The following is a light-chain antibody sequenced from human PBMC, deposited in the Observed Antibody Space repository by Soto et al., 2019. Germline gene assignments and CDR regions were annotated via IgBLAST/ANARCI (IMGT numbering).Light chain of an antibody. CDR1: QSISSY. CDR3: QHRSNWPA. CDR2: DAS. Sequence: EIVLTQSPATLSLSPGERATLSCRASQSISSYLGWYQQKPGQAPRLLIYDASNRATGIPARFSGSGSGTDFTLTISSLEPEDFALYYCQHRSNWPAFGGGTKVEIK. J-gene: IGKJ4*01. V-gene: IGKV3-11*01.